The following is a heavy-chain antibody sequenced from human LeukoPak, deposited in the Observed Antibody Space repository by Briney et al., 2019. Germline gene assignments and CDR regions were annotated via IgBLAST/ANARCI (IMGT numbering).Heavy chain of an antibody. J-gene: IGHJ3*01. D-gene: IGHD3-10*01. CDR1: GGSISTYY. V-gene: IGHV4-59*12. CDR3: ARDHSPREWFGELS. Sequence: PSETLSLTCTVSGGSISTYYWSWIRQPPGKGLEWIGYIYYNGATDYNPSLKSRVTISVDTSKNEFSLKLSSVTAADTALYYCARDHSPREWFGELSWGQGTMVTVSS. CDR2: IYYNGAT.